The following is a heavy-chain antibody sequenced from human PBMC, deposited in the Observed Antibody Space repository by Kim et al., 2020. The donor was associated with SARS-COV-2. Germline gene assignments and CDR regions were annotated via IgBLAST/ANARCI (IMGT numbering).Heavy chain of an antibody. D-gene: IGHD5-12*01. CDR1: GFTFSNAW. CDR2: IKSKTDGGTT. CDR3: TTDRGGYSGYDEGEAYYYYGMDV. Sequence: GGSLRLSCAASGFTFSNAWMSWVRQAPGKGLEWVGRIKSKTDGGTTDYAAPVKGRFTISRDDSKNTLYLQMNSLKTEDTAVYYCTTDRGGYSGYDEGEAYYYYGMDVWGQGTTVTVSS. J-gene: IGHJ6*02. V-gene: IGHV3-15*01.